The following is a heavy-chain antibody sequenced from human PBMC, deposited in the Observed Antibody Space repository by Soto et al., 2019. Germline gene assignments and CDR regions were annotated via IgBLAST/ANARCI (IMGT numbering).Heavy chain of an antibody. CDR2: ISSSSSYI. Sequence: EVQLVESGGGLVKPGGSLRLSCAASGFTFSSYSMNWVRQAPGKGLEWVSSISSSSSYIYYADSVKGRFTISRDNAKNSLYLQMNSLRAEDTAVYYCARGREELRYFDWLLSWGQGTLVTVSS. J-gene: IGHJ4*02. CDR1: GFTFSSYS. V-gene: IGHV3-21*01. D-gene: IGHD3-9*01. CDR3: ARGREELRYFDWLLS.